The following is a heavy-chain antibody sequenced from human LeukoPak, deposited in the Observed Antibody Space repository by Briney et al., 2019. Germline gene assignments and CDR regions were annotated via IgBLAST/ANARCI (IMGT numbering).Heavy chain of an antibody. CDR2: IYHSGST. D-gene: IGHD1-26*01. J-gene: IGHJ2*01. V-gene: IGHV4-38-2*02. CDR1: GYSISSGYY. CDR3: ARVRIRGAWYFDL. Sequence: SETLSLTCTVSGYSISSGYYWGWIRQPPGKGLEWIGSIYHSGSTYYNPSLKSRVTISVDTSKNQFPLKLSSVTAADTAVYYCARVRIRGAWYFDLWGRGTLVTVSS.